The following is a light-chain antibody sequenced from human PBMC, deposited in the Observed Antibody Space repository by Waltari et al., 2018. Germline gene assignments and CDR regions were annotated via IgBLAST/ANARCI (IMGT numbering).Light chain of an antibody. CDR2: GAS. CDR3: HQYYNGPQT. J-gene: IGKJ1*01. Sequence: EIVMTQSPATLSVSPGEGATLSCRASQSVSSNLAWYQQKPGQPPRLLIYGASTRATGIPGRCSGSGSGTEFTLTISSLQSEDFAVYYCHQYYNGPQTFGQGTKVEIK. V-gene: IGKV3-15*01. CDR1: QSVSSN.